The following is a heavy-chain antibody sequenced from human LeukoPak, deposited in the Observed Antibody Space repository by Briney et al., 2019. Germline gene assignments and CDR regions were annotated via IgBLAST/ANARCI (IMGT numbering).Heavy chain of an antibody. D-gene: IGHD6-19*01. Sequence: PGGSLRLSCAASGFTVSSNYMSWVRQAPGKGLEWVSVIYSGGSTYYADSVKGRFTISRDNSKNTLYLQMNSLRAEDTAVYYCAGSTPERSGWYDYWGQGTLVTVSS. J-gene: IGHJ4*02. V-gene: IGHV3-53*01. CDR3: AGSTPERSGWYDY. CDR1: GFTVSSNY. CDR2: IYSGGST.